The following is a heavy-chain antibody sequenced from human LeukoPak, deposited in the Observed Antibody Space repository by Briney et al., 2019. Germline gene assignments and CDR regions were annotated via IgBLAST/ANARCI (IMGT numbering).Heavy chain of an antibody. Sequence: GGSLRLSCAASGFTFSGYWMHWVRQTPGKGLVWVSRINNDGSSASYADSVKGRFTISRDNAKNTLYLQMNSLRAEDTAVYYCASLPWEWEPPFGLPGSADDYWGQGTLVTVSS. CDR1: GFTFSGYW. CDR2: INNDGSSA. V-gene: IGHV3-74*01. CDR3: ASLPWEWEPPFGLPGSADDY. D-gene: IGHD1-26*01. J-gene: IGHJ4*02.